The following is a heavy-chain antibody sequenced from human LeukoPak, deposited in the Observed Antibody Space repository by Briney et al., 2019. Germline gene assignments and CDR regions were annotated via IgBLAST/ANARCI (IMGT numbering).Heavy chain of an antibody. CDR2: IYPGDSDT. J-gene: IGHJ5*02. D-gene: IGHD6-13*01. Sequence: HGESLKISCKGSGYSFTSYWIGWVRQMPGKGLEWMGIIYPGDSDTRYSPSFQCQVTHSADNSISTAYLQWSSLKASDTAVYYCARQLGSSSWYWFDPWGQGTLVTVSS. CDR3: ARQLGSSSWYWFDP. CDR1: GYSFTSYW. V-gene: IGHV5-51*01.